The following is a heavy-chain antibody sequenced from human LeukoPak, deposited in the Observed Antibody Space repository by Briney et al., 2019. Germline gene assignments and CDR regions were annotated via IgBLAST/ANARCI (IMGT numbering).Heavy chain of an antibody. Sequence: GGSLRLSCAASGFSFSDYWMSWVRQSPEKGLEWVANIKEDGSARYCVDSVKGRFTISRDNAKNFLYLQMTSLRVEDTAMYYCARDPRDDHNSLDSWGQGTQVTVSS. CDR3: ARDPRDDHNSLDS. CDR2: IKEDGSAR. J-gene: IGHJ5*01. CDR1: GFSFSDYW. V-gene: IGHV3-7*03.